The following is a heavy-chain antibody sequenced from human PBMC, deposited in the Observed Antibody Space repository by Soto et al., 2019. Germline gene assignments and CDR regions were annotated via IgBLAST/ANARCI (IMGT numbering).Heavy chain of an antibody. CDR3: VHWGYSTSGSDH. D-gene: IGHD6-13*01. J-gene: IGHJ4*02. CDR2: IYWNDEK. V-gene: IGHV2-5*01. CDR1: GFPLSTTAVG. Sequence: QITLKESGPTLVKPTQTLTLTCTVPGFPLSTTAVGVGWVRQPPAKSLEWLGLIYWNDEKRYSPSLKTRLTITRDACKIQVVLTMINMDPVDTATYYCVHWGYSTSGSDHWGQGSPVTVSS.